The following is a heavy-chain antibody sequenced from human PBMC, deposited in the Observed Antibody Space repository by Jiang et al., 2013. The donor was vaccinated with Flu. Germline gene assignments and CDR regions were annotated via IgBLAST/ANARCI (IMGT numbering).Heavy chain of an antibody. J-gene: IGHJ4*02. CDR3: ARGLPGGLELPRPLDY. V-gene: IGHV1-8*01. CDR1: GYDFTSYD. CDR2: MNPNTGNR. D-gene: IGHD1-7*01. Sequence: VQLVESGAEVKKPGASVKVSCKASGYDFTSYDINWVRQATGQGLEWLGWMNPNTGNRGYAPKFQGRVTMTRNTAINTVYMELSSLRSEDTAVYYCARGLPGGLELPRPLDYWGQGTLVTVSS.